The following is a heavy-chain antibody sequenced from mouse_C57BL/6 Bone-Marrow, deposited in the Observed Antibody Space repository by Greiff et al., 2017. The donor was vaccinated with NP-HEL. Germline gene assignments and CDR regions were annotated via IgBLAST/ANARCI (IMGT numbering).Heavy chain of an antibody. Sequence: QVQLQQSGAELARPGASVKLSCKASGYTFTSYGISWVKQRTGQGLEWIGEIYPRSGNTYYNEKFKGKATLTADKSSSTAYMELRSLTSEDSAVYFCAREGAGQYFDVWGTGTTVTVSA. V-gene: IGHV1-81*01. CDR1: GYTFTSYG. J-gene: IGHJ1*03. CDR3: AREGAGQYFDV. D-gene: IGHD3-3*01. CDR2: IYPRSGNT.